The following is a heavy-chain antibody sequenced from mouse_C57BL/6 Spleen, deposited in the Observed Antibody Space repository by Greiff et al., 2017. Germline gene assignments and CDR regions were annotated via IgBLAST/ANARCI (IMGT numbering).Heavy chain of an antibody. Sequence: QVQLQQSGPELVKPGASVKLSCKASGYTFTSYDINWVKPRPGQGLEWIGWLYPRDGSTKYNEKFKGKATLTVDTSSSTAYMELHSLTTEDSAIYFCARREYGYDNVDYWGQGTTLTVSS. D-gene: IGHD2-2*01. J-gene: IGHJ2*01. CDR2: LYPRDGST. CDR3: ARREYGYDNVDY. V-gene: IGHV1-85*01. CDR1: GYTFTSYD.